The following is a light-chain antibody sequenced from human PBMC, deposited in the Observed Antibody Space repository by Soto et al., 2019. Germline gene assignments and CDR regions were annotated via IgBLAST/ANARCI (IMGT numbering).Light chain of an antibody. V-gene: IGLV2-8*01. CDR1: SSDVGYYNY. CDR2: EAS. CDR3: SSYAGSKNFV. J-gene: IGLJ1*01. Sequence: QSALTQPPSASGSPGQSVTISCTGTSSDVGYYNYVSWYQHHPGKAPKLMIFEASKRPSGVPDRFSGSKSGNTASLTVSGLQAEDEADYYCSSYAGSKNFVFGPGTKLTVL.